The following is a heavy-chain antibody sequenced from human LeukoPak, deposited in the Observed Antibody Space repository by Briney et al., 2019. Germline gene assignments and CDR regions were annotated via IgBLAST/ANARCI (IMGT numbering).Heavy chain of an antibody. J-gene: IGHJ6*02. Sequence: SETLSLTCTVSGGSVSSGSYYWSWIRQPPGKGLEWIGYIYYSGSTNYNPSLKSRVTISVDTSKNQFSLKLSSVTAADTAVYYCARDRGPYYYYGMDVWGQGTTVTVSS. V-gene: IGHV4-61*01. CDR3: ARDRGPYYYYGMDV. CDR1: GGSVSSGSYY. D-gene: IGHD3-10*01. CDR2: IYYSGST.